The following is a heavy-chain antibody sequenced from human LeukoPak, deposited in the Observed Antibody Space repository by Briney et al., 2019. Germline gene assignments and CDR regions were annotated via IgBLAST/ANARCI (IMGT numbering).Heavy chain of an antibody. CDR2: ISGGGGST. Sequence: SGGSLRLSCAASRFTFSSYAMSWVRQAPGEGLGWVSTISGGGGSTYYADSVKGRLTISRDNSKNTLYLQMNSLRAADTAVYYCARSPTAINGYFDPWGQGTLVTVSS. V-gene: IGHV3-23*01. D-gene: IGHD2-2*01. CDR1: RFTFSSYA. J-gene: IGHJ5*02. CDR3: ARSPTAINGYFDP.